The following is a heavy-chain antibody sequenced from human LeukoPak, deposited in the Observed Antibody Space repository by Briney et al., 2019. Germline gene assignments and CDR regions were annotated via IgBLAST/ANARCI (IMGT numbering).Heavy chain of an antibody. V-gene: IGHV6-1*01. J-gene: IGHJ6*02. CDR3: ARDGSIAAAGTKVDYYYYGMDV. D-gene: IGHD6-13*01. CDR1: GDSVSSNSAA. Sequence: SQTLSLTCAISGDSVSSNSAAWNWIRQSPSRGLEWLGRTYYRSKWYNDYAVSVKSRITINPDTSKNQFSLLLNSVTPEDTAVYYCARDGSIAAAGTKVDYYYYGMDVWGQGTTVTVSS. CDR2: TYYRSKWYN.